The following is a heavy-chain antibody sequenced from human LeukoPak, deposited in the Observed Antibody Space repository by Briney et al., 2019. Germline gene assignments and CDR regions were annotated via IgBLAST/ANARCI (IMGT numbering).Heavy chain of an antibody. J-gene: IGHJ4*02. CDR2: MNPNSGNT. D-gene: IGHD3-9*01. Sequence: ASVKVSCKASGYTFTSYDINWVRQATGQGLEWMGWMNPNSGNTGYAQKFQGRVTTTRNTSISTAYMELSSLRSEDTAVYYCARASSKYYDILTGYYSYWGQGTLVTVSS. CDR3: ARASSKYYDILTGYYSY. V-gene: IGHV1-8*01. CDR1: GYTFTSYD.